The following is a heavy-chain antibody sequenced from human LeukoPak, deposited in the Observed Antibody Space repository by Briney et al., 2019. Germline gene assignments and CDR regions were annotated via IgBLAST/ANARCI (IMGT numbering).Heavy chain of an antibody. Sequence: GGSLRLSCAASGLTFSSYAMTWVRQAPGKGLEWVSAISGSGGSTYYVDSVKGRFTIYRDNSKNTQYLQMNSLRAEDTAVYYCATSWGPDTSAFRWGRDGMDVWGQGTTVIVS. D-gene: IGHD3-16*01. V-gene: IGHV3-23*01. J-gene: IGHJ6*02. CDR1: GLTFSSYA. CDR2: ISGSGGST. CDR3: ATSWGPDTSAFRWGRDGMDV.